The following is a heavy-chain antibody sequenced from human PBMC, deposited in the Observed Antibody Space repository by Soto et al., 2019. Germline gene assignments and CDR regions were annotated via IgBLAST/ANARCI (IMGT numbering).Heavy chain of an antibody. CDR3: ARAGSGSYYKTGFDY. CDR2: ISAYNGNT. D-gene: IGHD3-10*01. Sequence: ASVKVSCKASGYTFTSYGISWVRQAPGQGLEWMGWISAYNGNTNYAQKLQGRVTMTTDTSTNTAYMELRSLRSDDTAVYYCARAGSGSYYKTGFDYWGQGTLVTVSS. J-gene: IGHJ4*02. V-gene: IGHV1-18*01. CDR1: GYTFTSYG.